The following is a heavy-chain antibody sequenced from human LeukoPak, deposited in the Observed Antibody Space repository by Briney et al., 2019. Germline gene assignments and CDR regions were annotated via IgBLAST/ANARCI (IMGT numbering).Heavy chain of an antibody. Sequence: GGSLRLSCAASGFTFTTYTMNWVRQAPGKGLEWVSSISSSSSYIYYADSVKGRFTISRDNAKNSLYLQMNSLRAEDTAVYYCAKDLFQWLEGLFDYWGQGALVTVSS. J-gene: IGHJ4*02. CDR2: ISSSSSYI. D-gene: IGHD6-19*01. CDR3: AKDLFQWLEGLFDY. CDR1: GFTFTTYT. V-gene: IGHV3-21*04.